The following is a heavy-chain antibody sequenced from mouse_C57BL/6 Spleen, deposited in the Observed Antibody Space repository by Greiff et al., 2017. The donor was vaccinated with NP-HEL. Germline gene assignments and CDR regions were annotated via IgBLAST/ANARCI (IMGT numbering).Heavy chain of an antibody. Sequence: VQLQQPGAELVKPGASVKMSCKASGYTFTSYWITWVKQRPGQGLEWIGDIYPGSGSTNYNEKFKSKATLTVDTSSSTAYMQLSSLTSEDSAVYGCARRYYGSSYRAMGYWGQGTSVTVA. D-gene: IGHD1-1*01. CDR3: ARRYYGSSYRAMGY. CDR2: IYPGSGST. CDR1: GYTFTSYW. V-gene: IGHV1-55*01. J-gene: IGHJ4*01.